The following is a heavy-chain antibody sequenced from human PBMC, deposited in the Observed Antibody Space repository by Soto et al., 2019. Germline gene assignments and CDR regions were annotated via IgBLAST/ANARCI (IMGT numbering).Heavy chain of an antibody. V-gene: IGHV4-39*07. CDR3: ASQDYDILTGYYYFDY. J-gene: IGHJ4*02. CDR2: IYYSGST. CDR1: GGSISSSSYY. D-gene: IGHD3-9*01. Sequence: SETLSLTCTVSGGSISSSSYYWGWIRQPPGKGLEWIGSIYYSGSTYYNPSLKSRVTISVDTSKNQFSLKLRSVTAADTAVYYCASQDYDILTGYYYFDYWGQGTLVTVSS.